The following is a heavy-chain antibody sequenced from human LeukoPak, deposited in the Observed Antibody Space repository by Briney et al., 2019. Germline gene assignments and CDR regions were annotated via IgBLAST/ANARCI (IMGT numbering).Heavy chain of an antibody. V-gene: IGHV3-53*01. CDR1: GFTFTNYA. Sequence: GGSLRLSCAASGFTFTNYAMSWVRQAPGKGLEWVSVIYSGGSTYSADSVKGRFTISRDNSKNTLYLQMNSLRADDTAVYYCAGVAPGNYFDYWGQGTLVTVSS. D-gene: IGHD2-15*01. J-gene: IGHJ4*02. CDR3: AGVAPGNYFDY. CDR2: IYSGGST.